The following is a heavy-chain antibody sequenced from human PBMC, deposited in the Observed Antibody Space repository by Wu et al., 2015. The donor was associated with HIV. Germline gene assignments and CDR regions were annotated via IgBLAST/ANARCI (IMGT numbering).Heavy chain of an antibody. D-gene: IGHD7-27*01. CDR3: AGTIAKTGPERSDAFDI. CDR2: INPNSGGT. J-gene: IGHJ3*02. Sequence: QVQLVQSGAEVKKPGASVKVSCKASGYTFTGYFIHWVRQAPGQGLEWMGWINPNSGGTSYTQKFQGRVTMTGDTSISTAYMELSRLRSDDTAVYYCAGTIAKTGPERSDAFDIWGQGTMVTVSS. CDR1: GYTFTGYF. V-gene: IGHV1-2*02.